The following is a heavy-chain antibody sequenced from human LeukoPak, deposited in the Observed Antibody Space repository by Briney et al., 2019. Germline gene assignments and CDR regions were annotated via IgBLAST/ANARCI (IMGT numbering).Heavy chain of an antibody. CDR2: ISGSGAST. CDR3: AKGSRGYTNYYFDY. D-gene: IGHD2-2*02. CDR1: GFSFSGYA. Sequence: GGSLRLSCASSGFSFSGYATIWVRQAPGKGLELVSTISGSGASTFYADSVRGRFITSKDIPSNTVYLQMNSLRAEDTAVYCAKGSRGYTNYYFDYWGQGTLVTVSS. V-gene: IGHV3-23*01. J-gene: IGHJ4*02.